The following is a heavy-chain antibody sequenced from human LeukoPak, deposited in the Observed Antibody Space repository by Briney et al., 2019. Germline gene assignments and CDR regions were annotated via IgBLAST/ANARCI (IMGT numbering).Heavy chain of an antibody. D-gene: IGHD3-22*01. V-gene: IGHV3-7*05. CDR1: GFTFSTYW. CDR3: ASYYDGSGYYDAFDI. CDR2: TKEDGTGK. J-gene: IGHJ3*02. Sequence: PGGSLRLSCAGSGFTFSTYWMTWVRQAPGKGLEWVANTKEDGTGKYYVDSVNGRFTISRDNAKKSLYLQMNSLRAEDTAVYYCASYYDGSGYYDAFDIWGQGTMVTVSS.